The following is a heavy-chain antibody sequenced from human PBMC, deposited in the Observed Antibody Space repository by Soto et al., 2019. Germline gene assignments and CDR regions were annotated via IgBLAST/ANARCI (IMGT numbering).Heavy chain of an antibody. J-gene: IGHJ5*02. CDR3: ARFWMERRSWFDP. CDR2: IYYSGST. V-gene: IGHV4-59*01. Sequence: SETLSLTCTVSGGSISSYYWSWIRQPPGKGLEWIGYIYYSGSTNYNPSLKSRVTISVDTSKNQFSLKLSSVTAADTAVYYCARFWMERRSWFDPWGQGTLVTVS. CDR1: GGSISSYY. D-gene: IGHD1-1*01.